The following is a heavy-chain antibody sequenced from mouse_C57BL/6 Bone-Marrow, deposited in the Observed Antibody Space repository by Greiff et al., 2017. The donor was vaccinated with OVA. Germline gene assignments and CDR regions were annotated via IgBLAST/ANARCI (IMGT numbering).Heavy chain of an antibody. J-gene: IGHJ4*01. Sequence: VQLKESGAELVRPGASVKLSCTASDFNIKDDYMHWVKQRPEQGLEWIGWIDPENGDTEYASKFQGKATITADTSSNTAYLQLSSLTSEDTAVYYCTTFTTVVAGNYYAMDYWGQGTSVTVSS. D-gene: IGHD1-1*01. CDR2: IDPENGDT. CDR1: DFNIKDDY. V-gene: IGHV14-4*01. CDR3: TTFTTVVAGNYYAMDY.